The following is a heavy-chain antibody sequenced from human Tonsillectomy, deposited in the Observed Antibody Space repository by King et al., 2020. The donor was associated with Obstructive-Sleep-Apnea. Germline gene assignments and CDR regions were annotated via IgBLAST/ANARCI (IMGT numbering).Heavy chain of an antibody. J-gene: IGHJ3*02. Sequence: VQLVQSGAEVKKPGSSVKVSCKASGGTFSSYAISWVRQAPGQGLEWMGGIIPILGIANSAQKFQGRVTITADKSTSTAYMELSSLRSEDTAVYYCARDPPYSSGWDNAFDIWGQGTMVTVSS. CDR1: GGTFSSYA. D-gene: IGHD6-19*01. CDR3: ARDPPYSSGWDNAFDI. V-gene: IGHV1-69*10. CDR2: IIPILGIA.